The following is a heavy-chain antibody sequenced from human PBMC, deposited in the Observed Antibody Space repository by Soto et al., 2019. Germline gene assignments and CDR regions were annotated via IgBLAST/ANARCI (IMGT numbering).Heavy chain of an antibody. CDR3: VKQQMRVIRAFAY. Sequence: EVQLLESGGGLVQPGESLRLSCAVSGFTFSNYAMSWVRQVPGKGLEWVSTISGSGGSTYYADSVKGRFTISRDNSTNTLYLQMNGLRAEATAVYYCVKQQMRVIRAFAYWGQGTLVTVSS. CDR2: ISGSGGST. V-gene: IGHV3-23*01. D-gene: IGHD6-13*01. CDR1: GFTFSNYA. J-gene: IGHJ4*02.